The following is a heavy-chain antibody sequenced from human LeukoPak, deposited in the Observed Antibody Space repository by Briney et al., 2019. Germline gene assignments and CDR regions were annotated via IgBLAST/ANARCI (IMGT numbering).Heavy chain of an antibody. CDR2: IWYDGSNK. CDR1: GFTFSSYG. CDR3: ARTYSSGPGTGISY. D-gene: IGHD6-19*01. V-gene: IGHV3-33*01. Sequence: PGRSLRLSWAASGFTFSSYGMHWVRQAPGKGLEWVAVIWYDGSNKYYADSVKGRFTISRDNSKNTLYLQMNSLRAEDTAVYYCARTYSSGPGTGISYWGQGTLVTVSS. J-gene: IGHJ4*02.